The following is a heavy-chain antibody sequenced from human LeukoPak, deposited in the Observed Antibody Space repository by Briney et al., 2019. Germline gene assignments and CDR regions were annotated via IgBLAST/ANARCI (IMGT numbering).Heavy chain of an antibody. D-gene: IGHD2-15*01. CDR1: GVSITRFY. CDR3: ASTGYCIGGSCYSNYFDH. CDR2: IYFSGST. V-gene: IGHV4-59*08. Sequence: SETLSLTCTVSGVSITRFYWSWIRQPPGKGLEWIGYIYFSGSTNYNPSLKSRVPVSLDKTKNQVSLKLSSVSAADTAVYYCASTGYCIGGSCYSNYFDHWGQGTLVTVSS. J-gene: IGHJ4*02.